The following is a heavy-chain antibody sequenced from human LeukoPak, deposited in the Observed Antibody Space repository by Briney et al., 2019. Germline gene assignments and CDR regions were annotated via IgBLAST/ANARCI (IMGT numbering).Heavy chain of an antibody. Sequence: GGSLRLSCAASGFTFGDFAMYWVRQAPGKGLEWVASILYDGSNDNYAASVKGRFTISRDNSKSTLYLQMDDLRDEDTAVYYCARDRLWFGDGSPSHYWGQGNLVTVSS. D-gene: IGHD3-10*01. CDR1: GFTFGDFA. CDR3: ARDRLWFGDGSPSHY. J-gene: IGHJ4*02. V-gene: IGHV3-30*04. CDR2: ILYDGSND.